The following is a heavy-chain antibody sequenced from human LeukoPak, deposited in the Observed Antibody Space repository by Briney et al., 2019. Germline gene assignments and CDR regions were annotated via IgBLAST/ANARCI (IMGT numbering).Heavy chain of an antibody. CDR2: INWNGGST. Sequence: GGSLRLSCAASGFTFDDYGMSWVRQAPGKGLEWVSGINWNGGSTGYADSVKGRFTISRDNSKNTLYLQMGSLRAEDMAVYYCARDRNYYGSGSYEYYFDYWGQGTLVTVSS. CDR1: GFTFDDYG. J-gene: IGHJ4*02. CDR3: ARDRNYYGSGSYEYYFDY. D-gene: IGHD3-10*01. V-gene: IGHV3-20*04.